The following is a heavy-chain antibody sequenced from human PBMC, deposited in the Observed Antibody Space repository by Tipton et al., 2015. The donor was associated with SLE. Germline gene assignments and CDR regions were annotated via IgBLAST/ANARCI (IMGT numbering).Heavy chain of an antibody. CDR2: IFYTGST. J-gene: IGHJ1*01. CDR3: AVGYCSSTSCQREYFQH. V-gene: IGHV4-39*07. CDR1: DGSIRSTNYY. D-gene: IGHD2-2*01. Sequence: TLSLTCTVSDGSIRSTNYYWGWIRQPPGKGLEWIGSIFYTGSTYYNPSLKSRVSFSIDTSKHQFSLKLNSVTAADTAVYYCAVGYCSSTSCQREYFQHWGQGTLITVSS.